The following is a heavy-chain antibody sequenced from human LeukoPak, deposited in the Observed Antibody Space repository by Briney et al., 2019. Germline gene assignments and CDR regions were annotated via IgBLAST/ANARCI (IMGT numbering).Heavy chain of an antibody. J-gene: IGHJ4*02. CDR2: IHVADSHT. D-gene: IGHD4-17*01. V-gene: IGHV5-51*01. CDR3: AGARNGDYRWDY. CDR1: GYSFTNYW. Sequence: GESLKISCRDSGYSFTNYWIGWVRQMPGKGLEWMGIIHVADSHTKYSPSFQGQVTISVDKSISTAYLQWSGLKASDTAIYYCAGARNGDYRWDYWGQGTLVTVSS.